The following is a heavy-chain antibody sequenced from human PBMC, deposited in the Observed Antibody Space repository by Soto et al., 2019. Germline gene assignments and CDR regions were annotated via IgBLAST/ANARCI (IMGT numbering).Heavy chain of an antibody. V-gene: IGHV3-23*01. J-gene: IGHJ2*01. CDR3: AKRTTGWYFDL. CDR1: GFTFSSYA. Sequence: EVRLLESGGGLVQPGGSLRLSCAASGFTFSSYAMNWVRQAPGKGLEWVSVISGSGGSTYYADSVKGRFTISRDNSKNTLYLQMNSLRAEDTAVYYCAKRTTGWYFDLWGRGTLVTVSS. CDR2: ISGSGGST.